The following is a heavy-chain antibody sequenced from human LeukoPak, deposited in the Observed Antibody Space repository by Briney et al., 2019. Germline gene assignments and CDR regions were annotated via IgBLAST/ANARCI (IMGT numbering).Heavy chain of an antibody. D-gene: IGHD3-10*01. CDR2: IDWNDDK. Sequence: SGPTLVKSTQTLMLTCTFSGFSLSTSGVGVGWIRQSPGKALEWLALIDWNDDKRYSPSLKTRVTITKDTSKNQVDLTMTNMDPVDTATYYCVYRRYYGSGSYTYYYGVDVWGPGTTVTVSS. CDR3: VYRRYYGSGSYTYYYGVDV. J-gene: IGHJ6*02. CDR1: GFSLSTSGVG. V-gene: IGHV2-5*01.